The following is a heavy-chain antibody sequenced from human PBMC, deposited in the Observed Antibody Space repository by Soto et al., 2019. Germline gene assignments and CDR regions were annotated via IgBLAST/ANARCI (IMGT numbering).Heavy chain of an antibody. D-gene: IGHD1-26*01. CDR3: ARQRGATYPPDFDY. CDR2: IDPSDSYT. V-gene: IGHV5-10-1*01. CDR1: GYSFTNYW. Sequence: EVQLVQSGAEVKKPGESLRVSCQGSGYSFTNYWISWVRQMPGKGLEWMGTIDPSDSYTNYSPSFQGHVTISADKSISTAYLQWSSLKASDAAMYYCARQRGATYPPDFDYWGQGTLVTVS. J-gene: IGHJ4*02.